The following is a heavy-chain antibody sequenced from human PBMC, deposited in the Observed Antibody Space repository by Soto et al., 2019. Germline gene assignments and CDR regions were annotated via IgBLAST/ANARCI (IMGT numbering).Heavy chain of an antibody. CDR3: ARDRGYYDSSRSY. V-gene: IGHV3-21*01. CDR1: GFTFSSYS. Sequence: GGSLRLSCAASGFTFSSYSMNWVRQAPGKGLEWVSSISSSSSYIYYADSVKGRFTISRDNAKNSLYLQMNSLRAEDTAVYYCARDRGYYDSSRSYWGQGTLVTVSS. CDR2: ISSSSSYI. D-gene: IGHD3-22*01. J-gene: IGHJ4*02.